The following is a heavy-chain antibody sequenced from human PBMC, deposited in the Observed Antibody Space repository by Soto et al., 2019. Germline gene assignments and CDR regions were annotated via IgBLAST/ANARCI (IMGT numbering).Heavy chain of an antibody. CDR3: ARGLTYYYDSSGYFVDY. Sequence: PSETLSLTCTVSGGSVGSGSYYWSWIRQPPGKGLEWIGYIYYSGSTNYNPSLKSRVTISVDTSKNQFSLKLSSVTAADTAVYYCARGLTYYYDSSGYFVDYWGQGTLVTVSS. CDR2: IYYSGST. D-gene: IGHD3-22*01. V-gene: IGHV4-61*01. CDR1: GGSVGSGSYY. J-gene: IGHJ4*02.